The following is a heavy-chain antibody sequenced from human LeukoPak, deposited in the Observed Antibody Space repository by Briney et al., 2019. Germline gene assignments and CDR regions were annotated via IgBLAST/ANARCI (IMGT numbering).Heavy chain of an antibody. CDR3: ATNWRSGSYHEY. D-gene: IGHD3-16*01. J-gene: IGHJ4*03. Sequence: GGSLRLSCVASGFTFSNYWMSWVRQAPGKGLEWVANIKQDGSEKYYVDSLKGRFTISRDNSENSLYLHMNSLRAEDTAMYYCATNWRSGSYHEYWGQGTPVTVSS. V-gene: IGHV3-7*03. CDR1: GFTFSNYW. CDR2: IKQDGSEK.